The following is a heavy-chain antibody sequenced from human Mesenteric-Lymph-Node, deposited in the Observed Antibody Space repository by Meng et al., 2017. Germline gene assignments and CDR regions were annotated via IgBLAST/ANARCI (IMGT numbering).Heavy chain of an antibody. Sequence: QVQRQEPGPGLVNASQTLSLTCTVSGDSFNSPDYYWSWIRQPPEKGLEWIGYIYYSGSTYYNPSLKSRVSISGDTSNKQFSLMLTSVTATDTAVYYCARRRGGSGRDCWGQGTLVTVSS. CDR2: IYYSGST. CDR3: ARRRGGSGRDC. V-gene: IGHV4-30-4*01. CDR1: GDSFNSPDYY. J-gene: IGHJ4*02. D-gene: IGHD3-10*01.